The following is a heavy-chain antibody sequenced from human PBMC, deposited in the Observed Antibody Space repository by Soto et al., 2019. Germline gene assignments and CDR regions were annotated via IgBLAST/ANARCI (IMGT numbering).Heavy chain of an antibody. V-gene: IGHV5-51*01. CDR1: GYSLTSYW. J-gene: IGHJ4*02. CDR3: SRLCDTSGWYDY. Sequence: PGESLKISCKGSGYSLTSYWIGWVRQMPGKGLGRMGIIYPGDSDTRYSPSFQGQVTISADKSNTTTYLQWSSLKASDTAIYYCSRLCDTSGWYDYWGQGTLVTVSS. D-gene: IGHD6-19*01. CDR2: IYPGDSDT.